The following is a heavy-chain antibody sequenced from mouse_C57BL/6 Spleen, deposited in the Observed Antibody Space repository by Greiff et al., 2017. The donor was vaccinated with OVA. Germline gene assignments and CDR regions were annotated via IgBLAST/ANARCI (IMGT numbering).Heavy chain of an antibody. CDR2: IYPGDGDT. Sequence: QVQLQQSGAELVKPGASVKISCKASGYAFSSYWMNWVKQRPGKGLEWIGQIYPGDGDTNYNGKFKGKATLTADKSSSTAYMQLSSLTSEDSAVYFCARRLHYYGSSYFYFDYWGQGTTLTVSS. D-gene: IGHD1-1*01. V-gene: IGHV1-80*01. CDR1: GYAFSSYW. J-gene: IGHJ2*01. CDR3: ARRLHYYGSSYFYFDY.